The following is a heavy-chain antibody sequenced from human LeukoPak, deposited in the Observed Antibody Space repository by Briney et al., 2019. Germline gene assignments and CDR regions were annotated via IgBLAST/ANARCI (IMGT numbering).Heavy chain of an antibody. V-gene: IGHV1-69*04. CDR2: IIPIFGIA. Sequence: PVKVSCKASGGTFSSYAISWVRQAPGQGLEWMGRIIPIFGIANYAQKFQGRVTITADKSTSTAYMELSSLRSEDTAVYYCARDRSGSSTFDYWGQGTLVTVSS. D-gene: IGHD1-26*01. J-gene: IGHJ4*02. CDR3: ARDRSGSSTFDY. CDR1: GGTFSSYA.